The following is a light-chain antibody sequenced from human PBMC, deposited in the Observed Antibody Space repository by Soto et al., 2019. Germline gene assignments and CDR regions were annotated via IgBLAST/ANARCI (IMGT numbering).Light chain of an antibody. CDR2: DVS. Sequence: EIVMTQSPAALSVSPGERATLSCRAGQGVTTNFACYQQKSGQSPRLLIYDVSIRATGVPARFSGTGSETDFTLTISGLQSEDSAVYFCQQYYNWPFSFGQGTRLEIK. V-gene: IGKV3-15*01. CDR1: QGVTTN. J-gene: IGKJ5*01. CDR3: QQYYNWPFS.